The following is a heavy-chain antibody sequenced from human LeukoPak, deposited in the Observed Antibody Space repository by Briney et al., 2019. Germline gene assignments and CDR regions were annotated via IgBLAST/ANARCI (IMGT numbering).Heavy chain of an antibody. CDR2: INHSGST. CDR3: ARKPCTNGVCYGRTYNWFDP. Sequence: PSETLSLTCAVYGGSFSGYYWSWIRQPPGKGLEWIGEINHSGSTNYSPSLKSRVTISVDTSKNQFSLKLSSVTAADTAVYYCARKPCTNGVCYGRTYNWFDPWGQGTLVTVSS. V-gene: IGHV4-34*01. D-gene: IGHD2-8*01. CDR1: GGSFSGYY. J-gene: IGHJ5*02.